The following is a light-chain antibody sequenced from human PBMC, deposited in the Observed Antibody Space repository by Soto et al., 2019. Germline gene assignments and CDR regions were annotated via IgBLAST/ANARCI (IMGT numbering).Light chain of an antibody. J-gene: IGLJ2*01. CDR1: SSDVGGYNY. Sequence: QSALTQPASVSGSPGQSITISCTGTSSDVGGYNYVAWYQQHPGKPPKLMIYDVSNRPSGVSNRFSGSKSGNTASLTISGLQAEDEADYYCSSYTSGGTLVFGGGTKLTVL. V-gene: IGLV2-14*01. CDR3: SSYTSGGTLV. CDR2: DVS.